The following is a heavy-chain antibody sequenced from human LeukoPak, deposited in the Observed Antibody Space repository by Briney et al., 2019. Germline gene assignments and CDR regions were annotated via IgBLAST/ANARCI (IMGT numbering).Heavy chain of an antibody. D-gene: IGHD6-19*01. J-gene: IGHJ4*02. CDR1: GFTFSSYE. V-gene: IGHV3-48*03. Sequence: PGGSLRLSCAASGFTFSSYEMNWVRRAPGKGLEWVSYISSSGRTKYYADSVKGRFTISRDNAKNSLYLQMNSLRAEDTAIYYCARVGGSGWYGNYFDYWGQGTLVTVSS. CDR2: ISSSGRTK. CDR3: ARVGGSGWYGNYFDY.